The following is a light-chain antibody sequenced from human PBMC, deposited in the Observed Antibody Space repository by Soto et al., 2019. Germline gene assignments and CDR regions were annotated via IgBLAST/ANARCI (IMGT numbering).Light chain of an antibody. V-gene: IGKV3D-15*01. J-gene: IGKJ5*01. CDR2: GAS. CDR3: QQYNNWPIT. CDR1: PSVSSN. Sequence: EIVMTQSPATLSVAPGESATLSCRASPSVSSNLAWYQQTPGQAPRLLIYGASSRATGIPDRFSGSGSGTEFTLTVSSLQSEDFAVYYCQQYNNWPITFGQGTRLEI.